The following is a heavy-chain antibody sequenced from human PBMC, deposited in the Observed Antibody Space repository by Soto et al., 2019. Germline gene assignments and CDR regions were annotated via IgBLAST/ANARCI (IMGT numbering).Heavy chain of an antibody. J-gene: IGHJ6*02. Sequence: GGSLRLSCAASGFTFSNAWMSWVRQAPGKGLEWVGRIKSKTDGGTTDYAAPVKGRFTISRDDSKNTLYLQMNSLKTEDTAVYYCTTLNYYGSGVYGMDVWGQGTTVTVSS. D-gene: IGHD3-10*01. CDR2: IKSKTDGGTT. CDR1: GFTFSNAW. CDR3: TTLNYYGSGVYGMDV. V-gene: IGHV3-15*01.